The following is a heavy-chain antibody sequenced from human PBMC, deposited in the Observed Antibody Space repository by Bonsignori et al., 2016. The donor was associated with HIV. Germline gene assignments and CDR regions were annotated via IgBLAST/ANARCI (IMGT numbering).Heavy chain of an antibody. D-gene: IGHD5-12*01. V-gene: IGHV3-30-3*01. CDR2: ISYDGTNK. CDR3: ARGGGAYSGYEGVGFY. Sequence: VRQAPGKGLEWVALISYDGTNKYYADSVKGRFTISRDNSKNTLYLQMNSLRPEDTAVYYCARGGGAYSGYEGVGFYWGQGTLVTVSS. J-gene: IGHJ4*02.